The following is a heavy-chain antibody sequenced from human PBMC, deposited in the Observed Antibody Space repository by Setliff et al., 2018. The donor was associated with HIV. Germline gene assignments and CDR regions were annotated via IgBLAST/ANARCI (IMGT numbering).Heavy chain of an antibody. CDR1: GYTFTDYF. CDR3: AREFLLGDLSFPAN. J-gene: IGHJ4*02. Sequence: ASVKVSCKASGYTFTDYFMHWVRQAPGQGLEWMGWVNTKTGNPTYAQDFTGRCVFSLDTSVNTAYLEISGLKIEDTAVYFCAREFLLGDLSFPANWGQGTLVTVSS. CDR2: VNTKTGNP. V-gene: IGHV7-4-1*02. D-gene: IGHD3-16*02.